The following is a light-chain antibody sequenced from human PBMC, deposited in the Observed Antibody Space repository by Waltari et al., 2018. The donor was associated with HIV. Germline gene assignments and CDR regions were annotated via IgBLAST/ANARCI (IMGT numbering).Light chain of an antibody. CDR2: GAS. V-gene: IGKV3-15*01. CDR1: QSVSSN. CDR3: QQYNNWLWT. J-gene: IGKJ1*01. Sequence: LSVSPGERATLSCRASQSVSSNLAWYQQKPGQAPRLLIYGASTRATGIPARFSGSGSGTEFTLTISSLQSEDFAVYYCQQYNNWLWTFGQGTKVEIK.